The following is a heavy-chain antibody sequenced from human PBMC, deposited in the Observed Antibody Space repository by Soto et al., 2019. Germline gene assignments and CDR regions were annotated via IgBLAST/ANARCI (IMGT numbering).Heavy chain of an antibody. V-gene: IGHV4-59*01. Sequence: PSETLSLTCTVSGGSISSYYWSWIRQPPGKGLEWIGYIYYSGSTNYNPSLKSRVTISVDTSKNQFSLKLSSVTAADTAVYYCAIKAARGFYFDYWGQGTLVTVSS. J-gene: IGHJ4*02. D-gene: IGHD2-15*01. CDR2: IYYSGST. CDR1: GGSISSYY. CDR3: AIKAARGFYFDY.